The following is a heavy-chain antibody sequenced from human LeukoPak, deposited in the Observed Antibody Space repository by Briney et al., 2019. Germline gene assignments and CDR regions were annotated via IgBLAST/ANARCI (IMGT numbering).Heavy chain of an antibody. CDR1: GYTFTSYG. CDR3: ARESRYNWNDGGFDY. J-gene: IGHJ4*02. D-gene: IGHD1-20*01. CDR2: ISAYNGNT. Sequence: ASVKVSCKSSGYTFTSYGIIRVRQAPGQGLEWMGWISAYNGNTNYAQKLQGRVTMTTDTSTSTAYMELRSLRSDDTAVYYCARESRYNWNDGGFDYWGQGTLVTVSS. V-gene: IGHV1-18*01.